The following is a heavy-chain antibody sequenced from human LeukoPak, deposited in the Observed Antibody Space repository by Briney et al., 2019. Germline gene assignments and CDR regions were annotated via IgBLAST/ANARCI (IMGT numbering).Heavy chain of an antibody. Sequence: SETLSLTCTVSGGSISGSDYYWGWVRQPPGTGLEWIGSFYHSGSTYYNSSLKSRLTMSVDTSRNQFSLQLTAVTAADTAVYYCARLGAVLTSVNWFDPWGQGTLVTVSS. CDR3: ARLGAVLTSVNWFDP. D-gene: IGHD3-3*02. CDR2: FYHSGST. V-gene: IGHV4-39*07. J-gene: IGHJ5*02. CDR1: GGSISGSDYY.